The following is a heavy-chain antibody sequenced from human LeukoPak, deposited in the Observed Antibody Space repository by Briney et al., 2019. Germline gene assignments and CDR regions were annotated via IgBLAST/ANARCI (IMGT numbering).Heavy chain of an antibody. Sequence: ASVKVSCKASGYTFTSYGISWVRQAPGQGLEWTGWISAYNGNTNYAQKLQGRVTMTTDTSTSTAYMELSSLRSEDTAVYYCATGGPRTRGYSSSPACGYWGQGTLVTVSS. CDR3: ATGGPRTRGYSSSPACGY. V-gene: IGHV1-18*01. CDR2: ISAYNGNT. CDR1: GYTFTSYG. J-gene: IGHJ4*02. D-gene: IGHD6-6*01.